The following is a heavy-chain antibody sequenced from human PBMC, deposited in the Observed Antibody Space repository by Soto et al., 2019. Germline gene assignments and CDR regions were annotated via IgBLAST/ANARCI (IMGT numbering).Heavy chain of an antibody. CDR1: GYTFTSYA. V-gene: IGHV1-3*01. J-gene: IGHJ4*02. CDR3: ARAQNLEMATP. Sequence: QVQLVQSGAEVKKPGASVKVSCKASGYTFTSYAMHWVRQAPGQRLEWMGWINAGNGNTKYSQKFQGRXTXTXXTSASTAYMELSSLRSEDTAVYYCARAQNLEMATPWGQGTLVTVSS. CDR2: INAGNGNT. D-gene: IGHD5-12*01.